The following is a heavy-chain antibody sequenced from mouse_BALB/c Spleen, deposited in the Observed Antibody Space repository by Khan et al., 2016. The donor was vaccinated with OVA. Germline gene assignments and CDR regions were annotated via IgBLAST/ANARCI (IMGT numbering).Heavy chain of an antibody. V-gene: IGHV3-2*02. D-gene: IGHD1-1*01. CDR2: ISYSGNT. Sequence: EVQLQESGPGLVKPSQSLSLTCTVTGYSITTDYAWYWIRQFPGNKLEWMGYISYSGNTKYNPSLKSRISITRDTSKNQFFLQLKSVTTEDTASNYGASVYGGGFDYWGQGTTLTVSS. CDR1: GYSITTDYA. CDR3: ASVYGGGFDY. J-gene: IGHJ2*01.